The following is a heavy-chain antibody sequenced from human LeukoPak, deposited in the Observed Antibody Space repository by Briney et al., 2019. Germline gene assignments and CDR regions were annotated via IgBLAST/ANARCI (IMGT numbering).Heavy chain of an antibody. D-gene: IGHD1-1*01. CDR3: AKDSHNWNDVSSWFDP. CDR1: GFTFDDYA. V-gene: IGHV3-9*01. J-gene: IGHJ5*02. CDR2: ISWNSGSI. Sequence: GGSLRLSCAASGFTFDDYAMHWVRQAPGKGLEWVSGISWNSGSIGYADSVKGRFTISRDNAKNSLYLQMNSLRAEDTALYYCAKDSHNWNDVSSWFDPWGQGTLVTVSS.